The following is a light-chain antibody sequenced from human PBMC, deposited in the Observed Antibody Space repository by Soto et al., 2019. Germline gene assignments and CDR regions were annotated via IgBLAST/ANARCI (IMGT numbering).Light chain of an antibody. CDR2: KAS. V-gene: IGKV1-5*03. J-gene: IGKJ1*01. Sequence: EIQMTQSPSTLSASVGDRVTITCRASQSISSWLAWYQQKPGKAPKLLIYKASSLESGVPSRFSGSGSGTEFTLTISSLQPDDFATYYCQQSWTFGQGTRWIS. CDR3: QQSWT. CDR1: QSISSW.